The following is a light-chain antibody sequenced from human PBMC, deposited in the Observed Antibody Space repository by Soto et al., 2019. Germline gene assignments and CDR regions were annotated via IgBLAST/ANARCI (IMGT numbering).Light chain of an antibody. V-gene: IGKV3-20*01. CDR1: RSIASSY. Sequence: EIVLTQSPDTLSSSPGERATLSCRASRSIASSYLAGYQQKPGQAPRLLIYAASTRATGIPDRFSGSGSATDSTLTISRLEPEDFEVYYCQKYRSSPPYTFGQGTKLEIK. J-gene: IGKJ2*01. CDR2: AAS. CDR3: QKYRSSPPYT.